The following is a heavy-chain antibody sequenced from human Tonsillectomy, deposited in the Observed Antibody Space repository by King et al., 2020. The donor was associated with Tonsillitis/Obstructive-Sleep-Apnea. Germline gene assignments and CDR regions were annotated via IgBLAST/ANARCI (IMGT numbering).Heavy chain of an antibody. CDR3: ARDSSYAFDI. CDR1: GFTFSSYS. D-gene: IGHD3-16*02. CDR2: ISTSSSSI. V-gene: IGHV3-48*02. J-gene: IGHJ3*02. Sequence: VQLVESGGGLVQPGGSLRLSCAASGFTFSSYSMNWVRQAPGKGLEWVSYISTSSSSIYYADSVKGRFTISRDTAKNSLYLQMNSRSDEDTAVYYCARDSSYAFDIWGQGTMVTVSS.